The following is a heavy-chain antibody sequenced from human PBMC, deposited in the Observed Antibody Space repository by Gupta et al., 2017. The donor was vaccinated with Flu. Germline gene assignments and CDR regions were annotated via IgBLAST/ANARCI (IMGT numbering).Heavy chain of an antibody. V-gene: IGHV3-30*18. D-gene: IGHD6-19*01. J-gene: IGHJ4*02. CDR2: ISYDGSNK. CDR3: AKEAPQWLVGFDY. CDR1: GFTFSSYG. Sequence: QVQLVESGGGVVQPGRSLRLSCAASGFTFSSYGMHWVRQAPGKGLEWVAVISYDGSNKYYADSVKGRFTISRDNSKNTLYLQMNSLRAEDTAVYYCAKEAPQWLVGFDYWGQGTLVTVSS.